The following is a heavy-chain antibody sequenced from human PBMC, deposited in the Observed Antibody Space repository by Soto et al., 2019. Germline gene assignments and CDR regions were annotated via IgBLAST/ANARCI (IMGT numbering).Heavy chain of an antibody. D-gene: IGHD2-2*01. CDR3: ARGHCISTSCTGGNFDY. Sequence: ASVKVSCKASVYTFTSYYMQWVLQAPGQGLEWMGIINPSGGSTSNAQKLQGRVTMTRDTSMSTVYMELSSLRSEDTAVYYCARGHCISTSCTGGNFDYWGQGTLVTVSS. J-gene: IGHJ4*02. CDR2: INPSGGST. CDR1: VYTFTSYY. V-gene: IGHV1-46*04.